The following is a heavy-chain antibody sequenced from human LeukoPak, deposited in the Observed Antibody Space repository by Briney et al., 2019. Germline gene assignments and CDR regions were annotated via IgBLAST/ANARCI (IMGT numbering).Heavy chain of an antibody. D-gene: IGHD4-17*01. J-gene: IGHJ4*02. CDR1: GFTVSSNY. CDR3: ASKSRSYGDHGHY. CDR2: IYSGGST. Sequence: GGSLRLSCAASGFTVSSNYMSWVRQAPGKGLEWVSVIYSGGSTYYADSVKGRFTISRDNSKNTLYLQMNSLRAEDTAVYYCASKSRSYGDHGHYWGQGTLVTVSS. V-gene: IGHV3-66*01.